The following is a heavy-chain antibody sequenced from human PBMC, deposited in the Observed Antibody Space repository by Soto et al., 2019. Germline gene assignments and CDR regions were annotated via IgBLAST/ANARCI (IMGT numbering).Heavy chain of an antibody. D-gene: IGHD3-10*01. J-gene: IGHJ4*02. CDR2: ITKSGGAT. CDR1: GFTFSGYA. V-gene: IGHV3-23*01. Sequence: EMQLLEFGGGLVQPGGSLRLSCAASGFTFSGYAMSWARQAPGKGLGWVSSITKSGGATYYADSVKGRFTISRVNSKNTLYLQLNSLRADDTAVYYCAKRGYYSETSFDYWGQGTLVTVSS. CDR3: AKRGYYSETSFDY.